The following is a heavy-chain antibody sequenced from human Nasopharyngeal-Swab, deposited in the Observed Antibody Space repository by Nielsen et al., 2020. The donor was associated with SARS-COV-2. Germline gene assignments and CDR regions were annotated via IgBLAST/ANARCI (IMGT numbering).Heavy chain of an antibody. Sequence: GESLKISCAASGFTFSDYYMSWIRQAPGKGLEWVSYISSSSSYTNDADSVKGRFTISRDNAKNSLYLQMNSLRAEDTAVYYCARDHRRSYVNWFDPWGQGTLVTVSS. CDR3: ARDHRRSYVNWFDP. V-gene: IGHV3-11*06. J-gene: IGHJ5*02. CDR1: GFTFSDYY. D-gene: IGHD1-26*01. CDR2: ISSSSSYT.